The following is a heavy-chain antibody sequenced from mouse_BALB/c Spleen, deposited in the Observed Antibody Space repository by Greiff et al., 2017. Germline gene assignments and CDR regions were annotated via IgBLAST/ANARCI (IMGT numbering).Heavy chain of an antibody. J-gene: IGHJ3*01. CDR1: GFNITDSY. D-gene: IGHD1-1*02. CDR2: IDPANGNT. V-gene: IGHV14-3*02. CDR3: ARWWRLAY. Sequence: EVQLQQSGAELVKPGASVKLSCTASGFNITDSYMHWVKQRPEQGLEWIGRIDPANGNTKYDPKFQGKATITADTSSNTAYLQLSSLTAEDTAVYYCARWWRLAYWGQGTLVTVSA.